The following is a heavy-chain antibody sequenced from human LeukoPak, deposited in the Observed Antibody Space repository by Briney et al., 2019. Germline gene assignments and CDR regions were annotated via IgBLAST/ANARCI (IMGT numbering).Heavy chain of an antibody. Sequence: GGSLRLSCAASGFTFSDYYMSWIRQAPGKGLEWVSYISSSGSTIYYADSVKGRFTISGDNAKNSLYLQMNSLRAEDTAVYYCARGDYDILTGYYKDIDYWGQGTLVTVSS. J-gene: IGHJ4*02. CDR3: ARGDYDILTGYYKDIDY. D-gene: IGHD3-9*01. V-gene: IGHV3-11*01. CDR1: GFTFSDYY. CDR2: ISSSGSTI.